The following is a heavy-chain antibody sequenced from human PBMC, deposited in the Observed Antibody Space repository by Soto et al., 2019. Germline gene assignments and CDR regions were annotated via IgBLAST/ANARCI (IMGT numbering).Heavy chain of an antibody. CDR1: GGSISRGAYF. D-gene: IGHD2-15*01. Sequence: QVHLQESGPGQVRPSQTLSLSCSVSGGSISRGAYFWTWIRQFPGKGLEWIAYISYTGATYYNQSRTSRVTQLEDTSKNQFSLKLNSVTSADTAVYYCARGGPVSVSPAWQLLGYFDYWGQGTLVTVSS. J-gene: IGHJ4*02. CDR3: ARGGPVSVSPAWQLLGYFDY. V-gene: IGHV4-31*03. CDR2: ISYTGAT.